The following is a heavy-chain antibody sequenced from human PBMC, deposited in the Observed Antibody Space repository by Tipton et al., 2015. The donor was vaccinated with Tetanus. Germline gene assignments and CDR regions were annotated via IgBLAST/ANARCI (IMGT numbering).Heavy chain of an antibody. CDR1: GGSFSGFY. Sequence: TLSLTCAVYGGSFSGFYWTWIRQHPGKGLEWIGYILYTGSTYNTPSLKSRVTISVDTSKNQFSLKLTSVTAADTAVYYCARGSRYYFDSWGQGTLVTVSS. V-gene: IGHV4-31*11. CDR3: ARGSRYYFDS. CDR2: ILYTGST. J-gene: IGHJ4*02.